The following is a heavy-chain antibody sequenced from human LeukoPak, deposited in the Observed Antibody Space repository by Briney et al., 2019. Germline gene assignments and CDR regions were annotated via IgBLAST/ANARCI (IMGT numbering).Heavy chain of an antibody. Sequence: GGSLRLSCAASVFTFSSYSMNWVRQAPGKGLEWVSSISSSSSYIYYADSVKGRFTISRDNAKNSLYLQMNSLRAEDTAVYYCARDQWDIVVVVAAQQSLIAFDIWGQGTMVTVSS. CDR1: VFTFSSYS. D-gene: IGHD2-15*01. CDR2: ISSSSSYI. V-gene: IGHV3-21*01. J-gene: IGHJ3*02. CDR3: ARDQWDIVVVVAAQQSLIAFDI.